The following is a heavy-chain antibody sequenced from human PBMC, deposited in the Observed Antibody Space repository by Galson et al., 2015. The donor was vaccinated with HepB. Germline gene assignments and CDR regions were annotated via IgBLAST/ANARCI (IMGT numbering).Heavy chain of an antibody. CDR3: ARPKWATVIAFDI. J-gene: IGHJ3*02. V-gene: IGHV3-11*03. Sequence: SLRLSCAASGFSFSDHYMSWIRQAPGRGLEWISHISSASRYTKYADSVKGRFTISRDNANSSLYLRMNSLRAEDTAVYYCARPKWATVIAFDIWGQGTMATVSS. CDR2: ISSASRYT. CDR1: GFSFSDHY. D-gene: IGHD4-17*01.